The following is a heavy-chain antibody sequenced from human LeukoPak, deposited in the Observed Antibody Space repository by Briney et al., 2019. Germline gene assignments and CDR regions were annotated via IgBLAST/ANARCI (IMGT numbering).Heavy chain of an antibody. CDR3: ARHHRGDGYNSFDY. Sequence: NTSETLSLTCTVSGGSISSSSYYWGWIRQPPGKGLEWIGSIYYSGSTYYNPSLKSRVTISVDTSKNQFSLKLSSVTAADTAVYYCARHHRGDGYNSFDYWGQGTLVTVSS. D-gene: IGHD5-24*01. V-gene: IGHV4-39*01. CDR2: IYYSGST. CDR1: GGSISSSSYY. J-gene: IGHJ4*02.